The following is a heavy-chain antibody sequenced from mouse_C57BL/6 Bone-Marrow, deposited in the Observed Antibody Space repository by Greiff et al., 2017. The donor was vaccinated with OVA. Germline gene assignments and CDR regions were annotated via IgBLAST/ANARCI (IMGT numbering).Heavy chain of an antibody. J-gene: IGHJ2*01. CDR3: ARDCYFDY. CDR1: GYTFTSYW. CDR2: IDPSDSYT. V-gene: IGHV1-50*01. Sequence: QVQLQQSGAELVKPGASVKLSCKASGYTFTSYWMQWVKQRPGQGLEWIGEIDPSDSYTNYNQKFKGKATLTVDTASSTAYMQLSSLTSEDSAVYYCARDCYFDYWGQGTTLTVSS.